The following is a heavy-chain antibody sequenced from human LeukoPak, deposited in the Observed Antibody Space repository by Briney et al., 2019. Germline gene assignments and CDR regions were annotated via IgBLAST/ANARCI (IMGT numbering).Heavy chain of an antibody. J-gene: IGHJ4*02. Sequence: PGGSLRLSCTVSGFTVSSNSMSWVRQAPGKGLEWVSAISGSGGSTYYADSVKGRFTISRDNSKNTLYLQMNSLRAEDTAVYYCAKDDYYFDYWGQGTLVTVSS. CDR3: AKDDYYFDY. V-gene: IGHV3-23*01. CDR1: GFTVSSNS. CDR2: ISGSGGST.